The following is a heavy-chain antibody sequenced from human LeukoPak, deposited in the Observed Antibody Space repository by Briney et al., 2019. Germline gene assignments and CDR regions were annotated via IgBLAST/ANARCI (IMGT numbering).Heavy chain of an antibody. CDR2: ISSSGSTT. CDR1: GFSFSSYE. Sequence: GGSLRLSCAASGFSFSSYEMHWVRQAPGKGLEWVSDISSSGSTTYYADSVRGRFTTSRDNAKNLLYLQMHSLRAEDTAIYYCSLLAAASPQDYWGQGTLVTVSS. V-gene: IGHV3-48*03. J-gene: IGHJ4*02. D-gene: IGHD6-25*01. CDR3: SLLAAASPQDY.